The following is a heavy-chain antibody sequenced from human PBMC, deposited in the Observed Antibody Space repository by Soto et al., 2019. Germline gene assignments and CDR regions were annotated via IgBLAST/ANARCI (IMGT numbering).Heavy chain of an antibody. D-gene: IGHD2-21*02. Sequence: SETLSLTCSVSGGSISSYYWSWIRQPPGKGLEWIGYMYNTGSTIYNPSLKSRVTISVDTSKNQFSLKLNSVTAADTAVYYCARDLWGYCGADCYPLDVWGQGTTVTVSS. V-gene: IGHV4-59*01. CDR1: GGSISSYY. CDR3: ARDLWGYCGADCYPLDV. CDR2: MYNTGST. J-gene: IGHJ6*02.